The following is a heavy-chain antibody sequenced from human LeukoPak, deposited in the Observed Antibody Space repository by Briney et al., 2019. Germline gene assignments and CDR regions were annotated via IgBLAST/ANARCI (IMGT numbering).Heavy chain of an antibody. D-gene: IGHD3-3*01. CDR1: GSSFTSYW. J-gene: IGHJ4*02. Sequence: GESLKISCKGSGSSFTSYWIGWVRQMPGKGLEWMGIIYPGDSDTRYSPSFQGQVTISADKSISTAYLQWSSLKASDTAMYYCARRKRRYDFWSGYYAFDYWGQGTLVTVSS. V-gene: IGHV5-51*01. CDR2: IYPGDSDT. CDR3: ARRKRRYDFWSGYYAFDY.